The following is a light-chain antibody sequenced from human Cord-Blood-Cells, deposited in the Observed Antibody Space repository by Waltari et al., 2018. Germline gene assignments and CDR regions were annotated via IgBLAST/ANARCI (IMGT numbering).Light chain of an antibody. V-gene: IGKV4-1*01. CDR3: QQYYSTPS. CDR1: QSVLYSSNNKNY. Sequence: DIVMTQSPDSLAVSLGERATLNCKSSQSVLYSSNNKNYLAWYQPKPGQPPKLLIYWASTRESGVPDQFSGSGSGTDFTLTISSLQAEDVAVYYCQQYYSTPSFGGGTKVEIK. J-gene: IGKJ4*01. CDR2: WAS.